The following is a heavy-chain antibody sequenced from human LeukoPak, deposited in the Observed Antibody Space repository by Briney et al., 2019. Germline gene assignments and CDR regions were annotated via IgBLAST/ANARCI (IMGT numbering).Heavy chain of an antibody. CDR1: RFTFRRFA. CDR2: LSDDGSNP. J-gene: IGHJ5*02. V-gene: IGHV3-30*04. Sequence: GGSLRLSCVASRFTFRRFAMHWVRQAPGKGLEWVATLSDDGSNPHYADSVKGRFTISRDNSKNTLYLQMNSLRAEDTAVYYCARGNWFDPWGQGTLVTVSS. CDR3: ARGNWFDP.